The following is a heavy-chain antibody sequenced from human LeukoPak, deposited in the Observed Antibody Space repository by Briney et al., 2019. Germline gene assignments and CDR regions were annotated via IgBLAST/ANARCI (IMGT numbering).Heavy chain of an antibody. CDR3: ARDSTYYYASGSSGPHYFDY. V-gene: IGHV3-30*01. J-gene: IGHJ4*02. CDR1: GFTFISYA. Sequence: GRALRLYCAASGFTFISYAMHWVVHVTGMGRDPVAVISYDGGITNYADSVKGRFTISRDNSKNTLYLQLNSLRAEDAAVYYCARDSTYYYASGSSGPHYFDYWGQGTLVTVSS. CDR2: ISYDGGIT. D-gene: IGHD3-10*01.